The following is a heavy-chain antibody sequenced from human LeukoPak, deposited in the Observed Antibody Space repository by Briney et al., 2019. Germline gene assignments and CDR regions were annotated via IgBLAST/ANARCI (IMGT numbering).Heavy chain of an antibody. CDR2: ISYDGSNK. V-gene: IGHV3-30*18. J-gene: IGHJ4*02. Sequence: GGSLRLSCAASGFTFSSYGMHWVRQAPGKGLEWVAVISYDGSNKYYADSVKGRFTISRDNSKNTLYLQMDSLRAEDTAVYYCAKGVTSYVDYWGQGTLVTVSS. D-gene: IGHD2-2*01. CDR3: AKGVTSYVDY. CDR1: GFTFSSYG.